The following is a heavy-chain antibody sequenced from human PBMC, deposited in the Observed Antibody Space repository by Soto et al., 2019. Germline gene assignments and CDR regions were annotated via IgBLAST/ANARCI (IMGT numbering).Heavy chain of an antibody. CDR3: AKEGQYNWFLDY. Sequence: EGERRLSCGPYGCTLSTYPMGWVRQAPWRGVECVSAFSGSGDSIYYVDSVKGRFTISRDSSKNTLYLFIHSLRAEDTAVYYCAKEGQYNWFLDYWGQGT. V-gene: IGHV3-23*01. CDR1: GCTLSTYP. D-gene: IGHD1-1*01. J-gene: IGHJ4*02. CDR2: FSGSGDSI.